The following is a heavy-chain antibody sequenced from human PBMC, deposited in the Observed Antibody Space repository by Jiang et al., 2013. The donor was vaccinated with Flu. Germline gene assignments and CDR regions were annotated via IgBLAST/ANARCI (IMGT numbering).Heavy chain of an antibody. CDR2: IYWDDDK. D-gene: IGHD6-13*01. Sequence: KPTQTLTLTCTFSGFSLSTSGVGVGWIRQPPGKALEWLALIYWDDDKRYRPSLKGRLTITKDTSKNQVVLTMTNMDPVDTATYYCAHRPSTSSSWYYFDYWGQGTLVTVSS. CDR1: GFSLSTSGVG. CDR3: AHRPSTSSSWYYFDY. J-gene: IGHJ4*02. V-gene: IGHV2-5*02.